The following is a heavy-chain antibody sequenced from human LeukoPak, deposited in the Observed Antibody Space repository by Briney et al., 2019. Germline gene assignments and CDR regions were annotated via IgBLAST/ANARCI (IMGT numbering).Heavy chain of an antibody. V-gene: IGHV4-59*12. CDR3: ARDLRCSSTSCPGTYNWFDP. D-gene: IGHD2-2*01. J-gene: IGHJ5*02. CDR2: IYYSGST. Sequence: PSETLSLTCTVSGGSISSYYWSWIRQPPGKGLEWIGYIYYSGSTNYNPSLKSRVTISVDTSKNQFSLKLSSVTAADTAVYYCARDLRCSSTSCPGTYNWFDPWGQGTLVTVSS. CDR1: GGSISSYY.